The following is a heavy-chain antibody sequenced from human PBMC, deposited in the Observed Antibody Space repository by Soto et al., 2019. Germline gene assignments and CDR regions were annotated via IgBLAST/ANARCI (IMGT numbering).Heavy chain of an antibody. CDR2: INPGGGRT. CDR3: ARDMHPTTPYYYSYGIDV. Sequence: QVHLVQSGAKVKKPGASMKVSCKASGYSFNSFYVHWVRQAPGQGLEWLGLINPGGGRTTYAQKFQGRVTVTRDTSTSTVYMELSSLRSEDTAVYYCARDMHPTTPYYYSYGIDVWGQGTTVTVSS. CDR1: GYSFNSFY. J-gene: IGHJ6*02. D-gene: IGHD1-26*01. V-gene: IGHV1-46*02.